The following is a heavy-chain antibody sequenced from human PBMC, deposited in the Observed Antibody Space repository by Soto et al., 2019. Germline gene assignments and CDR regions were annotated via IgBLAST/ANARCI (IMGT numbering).Heavy chain of an antibody. CDR3: ARGDSYYYDSSGYYSHAFDI. J-gene: IGHJ3*02. CDR2: IIPIFGTA. D-gene: IGHD3-22*01. Sequence: GASVKVSCKASGGTFSSYAISWVRQAPGQGLEWMGGIIPIFGTANYAQKFQGRVTITADESTSTAYMELSSLRSEDTAVYYCARGDSYYYDSSGYYSHAFDIWGQGTMVTVS. V-gene: IGHV1-69*13. CDR1: GGTFSSYA.